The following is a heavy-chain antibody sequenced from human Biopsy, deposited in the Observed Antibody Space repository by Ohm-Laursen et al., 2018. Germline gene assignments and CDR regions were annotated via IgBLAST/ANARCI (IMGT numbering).Heavy chain of an antibody. D-gene: IGHD4-23*01. V-gene: IGHV4-59*11. J-gene: IGHJ4*02. CDR2: ISYTGYT. Sequence: SHTLSLTCTVSGGTFTGHYRSWIRQPPGQGLEWIGHISYTGYTSYNSSLKSRVTISVDTSRNHFSLRLSSLTAADTAVYYCARGSNDFGGLCFPRWGQGALLTVSS. CDR3: ARGSNDFGGLCFPR. CDR1: GGTFTGHY.